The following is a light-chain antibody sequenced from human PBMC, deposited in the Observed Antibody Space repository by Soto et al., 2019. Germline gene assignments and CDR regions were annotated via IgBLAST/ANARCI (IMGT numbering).Light chain of an antibody. V-gene: IGKV3D-20*02. Sequence: EIVLTQSPGTLSLYPGERATLSCRASQSVSSSYLAWYQQKPGQAPRLLIYGASSRATGIPDRFSGSGSGTDFTLTISRLEPEDFAVYFCQQCRNWPLTFGGGTKVDIK. CDR1: QSVSSSY. CDR3: QQCRNWPLT. CDR2: GAS. J-gene: IGKJ4*01.